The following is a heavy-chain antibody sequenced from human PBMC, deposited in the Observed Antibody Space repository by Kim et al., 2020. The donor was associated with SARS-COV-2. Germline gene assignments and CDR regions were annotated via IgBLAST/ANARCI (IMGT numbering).Heavy chain of an antibody. CDR1: GFTFITYS. V-gene: IGHV3-48*02. CDR2: ISSRSSTI. J-gene: IGHJ4*02. D-gene: IGHD2-21*01. Sequence: GGSLRLSCAASGFTFITYSMNWVRQAPGKGLEWISYISSRSSTIYYADSVKGRFTISRDNAKNSLYLQMNSLRDEDTAVYYCARAAEGIWGASSYWGQGTLVTVSS. CDR3: ARAAEGIWGASSY.